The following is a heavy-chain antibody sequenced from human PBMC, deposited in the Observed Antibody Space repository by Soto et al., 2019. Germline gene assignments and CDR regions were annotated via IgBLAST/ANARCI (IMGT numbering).Heavy chain of an antibody. CDR2: IYSGGST. CDR3: ARDPWAADY. D-gene: IGHD3-16*01. Sequence: EVQLVESGGGLVQPGGSLRLSCAASGFTVSTKYMSGVRRAPGKGLEWVSVIYSGGSTFYADTVRGRFTISRDNSKNTVNLQMNSLRAEDTAVYYCARDPWAADYWGQGTLVTVSS. CDR1: GFTVSTKY. J-gene: IGHJ4*02. V-gene: IGHV3-66*01.